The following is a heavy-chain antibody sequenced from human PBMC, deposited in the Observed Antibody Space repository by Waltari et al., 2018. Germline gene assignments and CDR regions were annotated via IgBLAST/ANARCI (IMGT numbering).Heavy chain of an antibody. Sequence: EVQLVESGGGLVQPGGSLRLSCAASGFSFSTYDMNWVRQAPGRGLEWIAYIRSGGSSMYYADSGKGRFTISTDNAKNSVFLRMNSLRAEDTAVYYCARSRSSIWGLDYWGQGTLVTVSS. V-gene: IGHV3-48*03. D-gene: IGHD3-16*01. CDR2: IRSGGSSM. CDR1: GFSFSTYD. J-gene: IGHJ4*02. CDR3: ARSRSSIWGLDY.